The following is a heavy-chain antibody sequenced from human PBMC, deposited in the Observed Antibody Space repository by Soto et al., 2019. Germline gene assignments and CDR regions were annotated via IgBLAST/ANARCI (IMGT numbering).Heavy chain of an antibody. CDR2: MDPNSGNT. V-gene: IGHV1-8*01. J-gene: IGHJ5*02. Sequence: QVQLVQSGAEVKKPGASVKVSCKASGYTFTSYDINWVRQATGQGLGWMGWMDPNSGNTGYAQKFQGRVTMTRNTSLSTAYMELSSLRSEDTAVYYCARVADMVRGVSNWFDPWGQGTLVTVSS. D-gene: IGHD3-10*01. CDR1: GYTFTSYD. CDR3: ARVADMVRGVSNWFDP.